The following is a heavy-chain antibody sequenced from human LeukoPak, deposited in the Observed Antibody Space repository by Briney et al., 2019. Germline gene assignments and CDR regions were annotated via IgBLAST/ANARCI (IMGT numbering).Heavy chain of an antibody. CDR3: ARYDIVATISN. CDR2: ISSSSSYI. V-gene: IGHV3-21*01. CDR1: GFSFSSFS. J-gene: IGHJ4*02. D-gene: IGHD5-12*01. Sequence: PGGSLRLSCVGTGFSFSSFSMNWVRQAPGKGLEWVSSISSSSSYIYYADSVKGRFTISRDNAKNSLYLQMNSLRAEDTAVYYCARYDIVATISNWGQGTLVTVSS.